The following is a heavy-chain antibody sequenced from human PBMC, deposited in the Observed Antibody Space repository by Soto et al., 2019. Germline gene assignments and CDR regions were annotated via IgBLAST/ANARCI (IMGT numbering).Heavy chain of an antibody. CDR3: AKDHSDVYNLLVLGLFDL. V-gene: IGHV3-30*18. J-gene: IGHJ4*02. CDR2: TSYDEGNR. Sequence: QVHLVESGGGVVQPGGSLRLSCATSGFTVSSYVMHWVRQAPGKGLERVAVTSYDEGNRYYADSVQGRVTISRETSKNTLYLQMDGLRVGDTGVYYCAKDHSDVYNLLVLGLFDLWGQGALVTVSS. D-gene: IGHD1-1*01. CDR1: GFTVSSYV.